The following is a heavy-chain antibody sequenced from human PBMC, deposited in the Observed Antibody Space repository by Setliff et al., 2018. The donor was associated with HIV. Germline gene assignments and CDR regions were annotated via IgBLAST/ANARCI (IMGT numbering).Heavy chain of an antibody. CDR2: ISWNSGTT. Sequence: GGSLRLSCVASGFIFDNKAMHWVRQAPGKGLEWVSGISWNSGTTTYADSVKGRFTISRDNAKNTLYLQMNSLRAEDTAVYYCTRDYRNLGFDLWGRGSLVTVSS. CDR1: GFIFDNKA. J-gene: IGHJ2*01. CDR3: TRDYRNLGFDL. V-gene: IGHV3-9*01. D-gene: IGHD4-4*01.